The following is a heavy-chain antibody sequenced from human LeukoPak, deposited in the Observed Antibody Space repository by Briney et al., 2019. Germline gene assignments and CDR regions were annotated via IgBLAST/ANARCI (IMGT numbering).Heavy chain of an antibody. CDR3: ATSSGWYERNTWGGWFDP. CDR1: GGSISSGDYY. CDR2: IYYSGST. J-gene: IGHJ5*02. Sequence: SETLSLTCTVSGGSISSGDYYWSWIRQPPGRGLEWIGYIYYSGSTYYNPSLKSRVTLSVDTSKNQFSLKLRSVTAADTAVYYCATSSGWYERNTWGGWFDPWGQGTLVTVSS. V-gene: IGHV4-30-4*02. D-gene: IGHD6-19*01.